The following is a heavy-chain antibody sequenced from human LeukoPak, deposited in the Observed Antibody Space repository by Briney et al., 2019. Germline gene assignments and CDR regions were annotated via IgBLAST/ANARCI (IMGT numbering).Heavy chain of an antibody. J-gene: IGHJ4*02. Sequence: GGSLRLSCAASGFTFSTSWMNWVRQAPGKGLEWVASINPDGSEKYSVDSVKGRFTISRDNAKNSLYLQMDSLRAEDTAVYYCARGAYGDYVEGRGDYWGQGTLVTVSS. D-gene: IGHD4-17*01. CDR2: INPDGSEK. CDR3: ARGAYGDYVEGRGDY. V-gene: IGHV3-7*04. CDR1: GFTFSTSW.